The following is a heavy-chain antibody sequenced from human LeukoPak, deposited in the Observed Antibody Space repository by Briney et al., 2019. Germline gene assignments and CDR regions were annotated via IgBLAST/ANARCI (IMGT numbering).Heavy chain of an antibody. D-gene: IGHD6-13*01. J-gene: IGHJ4*02. CDR3: ARVTGYMTEDYFDY. CDR1: NGSISSRSYY. CDR2: IYYSGST. V-gene: IGHV4-61*05. Sequence: SETLSLTCTVSNGSISSRSYYWGWIRQSPGKGLEWIGYIYYSGSTNYNPSLKSRVTISVDTSKNQFSLRLSSVTAADTAVYYCARVTGYMTEDYFDYWGQGTLITVSS.